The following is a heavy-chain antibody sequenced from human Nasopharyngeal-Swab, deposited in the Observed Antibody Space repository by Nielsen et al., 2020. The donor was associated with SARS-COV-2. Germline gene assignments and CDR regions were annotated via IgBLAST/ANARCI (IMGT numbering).Heavy chain of an antibody. CDR3: ARVSREIEYSSSLYYYYYYMDV. V-gene: IGHV1-18*01. CDR2: ISAYNGNT. J-gene: IGHJ6*03. Sequence: WVRQAPGQGLEWMGWISAYNGNTNYAQKLQGGVTMTTDTSTSTAYMELRSLRSDDTAVYYCARVSREIEYSSSLYYYYYYMDVWGKGTTGPSP. D-gene: IGHD6-6*01.